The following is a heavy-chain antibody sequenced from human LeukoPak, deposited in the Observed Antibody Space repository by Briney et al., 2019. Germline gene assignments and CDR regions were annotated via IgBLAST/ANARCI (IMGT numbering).Heavy chain of an antibody. D-gene: IGHD2-2*02. J-gene: IGHJ6*03. CDR2: ISSSGSTI. V-gene: IGHV3-48*04. CDR3: ARARDCSSTSCYNDYYYYYYMDV. Sequence: GGSLRLSCAASGFTFSSYSMNWVRQAPGKGLEWVSYISSSGSTIYYADSVKGRFTISRDNAKNSLYLQMNSLRAEDTAVYYCARARDCSSTSCYNDYYYYYYMDVWGKGTTVTVSS. CDR1: GFTFSSYS.